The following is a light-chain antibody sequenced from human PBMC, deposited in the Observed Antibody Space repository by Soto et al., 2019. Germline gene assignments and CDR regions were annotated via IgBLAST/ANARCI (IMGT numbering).Light chain of an antibody. Sequence: QSALTQPASVSGSPGQSITISCTGTSSDVGSYNLDSWYQQHPGKAPKLMIYEVSKRPSGVSNRFSGSKSGNTASLTISGLQAEDVADYYCCSYAGSSTFVFGGGTKLTVL. CDR1: SSDVGSYNL. J-gene: IGLJ3*02. CDR2: EVS. V-gene: IGLV2-23*02. CDR3: CSYAGSSTFV.